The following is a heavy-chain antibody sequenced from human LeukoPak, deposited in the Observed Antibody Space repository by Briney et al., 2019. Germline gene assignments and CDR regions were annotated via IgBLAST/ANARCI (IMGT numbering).Heavy chain of an antibody. Sequence: ASVKVSCKASGYTFTGYYMHWVRQAPGQGLERMGWINPNSGGTNYAQKFQGRVTMTRDTSISTAYMELSRLRSDDTAVYYCARAVGGWLQFIWFGWGQGTLVTVSS. CDR1: GYTFTGYY. CDR2: INPNSGGT. CDR3: ARAVGGWLQFIWFG. V-gene: IGHV1-2*02. J-gene: IGHJ4*02. D-gene: IGHD5-24*01.